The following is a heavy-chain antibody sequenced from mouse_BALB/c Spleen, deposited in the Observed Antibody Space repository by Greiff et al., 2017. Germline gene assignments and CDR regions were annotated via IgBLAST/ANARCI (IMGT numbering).Heavy chain of an antibody. Sequence: VQLQQPGAELVKPGASVKLSCKASGYTFTSYWMHWVKQRPGQGLEWIGEINPSNGRTNYNEKFKSKATLTVDKSSSTAYMQLSSLTSEDSAVYYCARYGYDYDWFAYWGQGTLVTVSA. J-gene: IGHJ3*01. CDR2: INPSNGRT. V-gene: IGHV1S81*02. CDR3: ARYGYDYDWFAY. D-gene: IGHD2-4*01. CDR1: GYTFTSYW.